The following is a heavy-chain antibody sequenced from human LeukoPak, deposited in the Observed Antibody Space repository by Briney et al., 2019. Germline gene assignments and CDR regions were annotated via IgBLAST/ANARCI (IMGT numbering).Heavy chain of an antibody. CDR2: IYRDGST. CDR1: GFTVSSNF. D-gene: IGHD1-14*01. J-gene: IGHJ4*02. V-gene: IGHV3-66*01. CDR3: ASWVYHAHFDH. Sequence: PGGSLRLSCAASGFTVSSNFMTWVRQFPGKGLEWVSIIYRDGSTYYADSVKGRFTISRDNYKNTLYLQINSLRVEDTAVYYCASWVYHAHFDHWGQGTLVTVSS.